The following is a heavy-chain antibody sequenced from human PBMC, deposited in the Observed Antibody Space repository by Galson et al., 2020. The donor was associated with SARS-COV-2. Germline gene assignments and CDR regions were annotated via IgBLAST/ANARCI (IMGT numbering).Heavy chain of an antibody. CDR3: ARGSRDVTMILMIATSASYYFDF. D-gene: IGHD3-22*01. CDR1: GGSFSGYY. V-gene: IGHV4-34*01. J-gene: IGHJ4*02. CDR2: INPTGTI. Sequence: SQASETLSLTCAVYGGSFSGYYWGWIRQPPGKGLEWIGAINPTGTINYNPSLTSRVTISKDTSKNQFSLRLRSLTAADTAMYFCARGSRDVTMILMIATSASYYFDFWGQGSLVTVSS.